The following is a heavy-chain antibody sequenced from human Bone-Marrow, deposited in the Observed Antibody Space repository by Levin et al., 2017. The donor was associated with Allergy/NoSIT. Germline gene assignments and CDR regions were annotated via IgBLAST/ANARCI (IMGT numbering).Heavy chain of an antibody. CDR2: TYYSGGT. J-gene: IGHJ4*02. CDR3: GSLGYCSSTSCFTPVFDD. Sequence: SQTLSLTCTVSGGSISSYYWSWIRQPPGKGLEWIGYTYYSGGTKYNPSLKSRVTISVDTSKNQLSLRLSSVTAADTAVYYCGSLGYCSSTSCFTPVFDDGGQGTLVTVSS. V-gene: IGHV4-59*08. D-gene: IGHD2-2*01. CDR1: GGSISSYY.